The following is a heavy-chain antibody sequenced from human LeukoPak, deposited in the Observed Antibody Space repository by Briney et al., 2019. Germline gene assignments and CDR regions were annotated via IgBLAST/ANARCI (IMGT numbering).Heavy chain of an antibody. CDR2: VSFDGDNK. Sequence: GGSLRLSCAASGFTFSSYAMHWVRQPPGKGLEWVAVVSFDGDNKYYAATVKDRFNISRDNSQNTLYLQLNSLRAEDTAVYYCARDWTLNYWGQGTLVTVSS. D-gene: IGHD3/OR15-3a*01. CDR3: ARDWTLNY. CDR1: GFTFSSYA. J-gene: IGHJ4*02. V-gene: IGHV3-30-3*01.